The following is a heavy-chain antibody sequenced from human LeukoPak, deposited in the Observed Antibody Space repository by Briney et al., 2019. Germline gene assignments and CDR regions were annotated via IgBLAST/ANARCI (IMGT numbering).Heavy chain of an antibody. CDR2: IIPIFGTA. CDR1: GGTFSSYA. CDR3: ASDTAGYCSGGSCYPYY. D-gene: IGHD2-15*01. Sequence: SVKVSCXASGGTFSSYAISWVRQAPGQGLEWMGGIIPIFGTANYAQKFQGRVTITTDESTSTAYMELSSLRSEDTAVYYCASDTAGYCSGGSCYPYYWGQGTLVTVSS. J-gene: IGHJ4*02. V-gene: IGHV1-69*05.